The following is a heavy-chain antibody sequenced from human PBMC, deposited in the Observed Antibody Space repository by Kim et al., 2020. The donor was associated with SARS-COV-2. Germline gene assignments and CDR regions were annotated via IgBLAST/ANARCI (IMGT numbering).Heavy chain of an antibody. Sequence: ASVKVSCKASGYTFTSYGISWVRQAPGQGLEWMGWISAYNGNTNYAQKLQGRVTMTTDTSTSTAYMELRSLRSDDTAVYYCAREFGNYGDYSYGMDVWGQGTTVTVSS. V-gene: IGHV1-18*01. D-gene: IGHD4-17*01. CDR2: ISAYNGNT. CDR1: GYTFTSYG. J-gene: IGHJ6*02. CDR3: AREFGNYGDYSYGMDV.